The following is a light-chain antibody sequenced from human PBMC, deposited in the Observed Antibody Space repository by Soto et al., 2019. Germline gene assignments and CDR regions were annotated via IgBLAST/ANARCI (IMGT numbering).Light chain of an antibody. J-gene: IGKJ1*01. Sequence: EIRMTQSPSTLSGSVGDRVTITCRASQTISSWLAWYQQKPGKAPKLLIYKASTLKSGVPSRFSGSGYRTEFTLTISSLQPDDFATYYCHYCNSYPWKLAQGT. CDR1: QTISSW. V-gene: IGKV1-5*03. CDR3: HYCNSYPWK. CDR2: KAS.